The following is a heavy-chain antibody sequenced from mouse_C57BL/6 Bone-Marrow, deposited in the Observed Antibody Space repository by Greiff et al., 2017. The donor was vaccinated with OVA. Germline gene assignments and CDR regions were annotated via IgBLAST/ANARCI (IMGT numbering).Heavy chain of an antibody. V-gene: IGHV1-82*01. CDR1: GYAFSSSW. CDR2: IYPGDGDT. Sequence: VQLQQSGPELVKPGASVKISCKASGYAFSSSWMNWVKQRPGKGLEWIGRIYPGDGDTNYNGKFKGKATLTADKSSSTAYMQLSSLTSEDSAVYFCARGGLLFITTVVATRDYAMDYWGQGTSVTVSS. J-gene: IGHJ4*01. CDR3: ARGGLLFITTVVATRDYAMDY. D-gene: IGHD1-1*01.